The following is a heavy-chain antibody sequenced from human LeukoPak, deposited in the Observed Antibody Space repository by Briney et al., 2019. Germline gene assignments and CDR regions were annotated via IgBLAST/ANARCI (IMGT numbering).Heavy chain of an antibody. D-gene: IGHD6-13*01. CDR3: AKSFGYSRSWFDY. CDR1: GFTFSSYA. Sequence: PGRTLRLSCAASGFTFSSYATSWAPHAPGKGLEWVLGITGNGGATYYADSAKGRFTNPRNNPKNTLYLQMNSLRAEDTAVYYCAKSFGYSRSWFDYWGQGTLVTVSS. V-gene: IGHV3-23*01. J-gene: IGHJ4*02. CDR2: ITGNGGAT.